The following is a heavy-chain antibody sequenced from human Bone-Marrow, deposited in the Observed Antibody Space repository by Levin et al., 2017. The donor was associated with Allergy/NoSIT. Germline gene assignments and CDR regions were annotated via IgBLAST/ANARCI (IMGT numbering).Heavy chain of an antibody. CDR2: IYWDDDK. V-gene: IGHV2-5*02. CDR3: AHRVTVFGVMYFFDF. J-gene: IGHJ4*02. CDR1: GFSLNTSGVG. D-gene: IGHD3-3*01. Sequence: GSGPTLVKPTQTLTLTCTFSGFSLNTSGVGVGWIRQPPGKALEWLALIYWDDDKDYSPSLKSRLTITKDTSTNQVVLTMTNMDPVDTGTYYCAHRVTVFGVMYFFDFWGQGTLVTVSS.